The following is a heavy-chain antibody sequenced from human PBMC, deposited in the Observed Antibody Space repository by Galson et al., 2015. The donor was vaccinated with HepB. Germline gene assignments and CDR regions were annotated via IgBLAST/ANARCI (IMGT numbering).Heavy chain of an antibody. Sequence: SLRLSCAASGFIFNNYAIHWVRQAPGKGLEWVAVISYDGSNIDYADPVKGRFTISRDNGKKSLFLQLDSLRAEDTAVYYCARGGSDSSYYWVDWGPGILVTVSS. CDR1: GFIFNNYA. CDR2: ISYDGSNI. V-gene: IGHV3-30-3*01. CDR3: ARGGSDSSYYWVD. D-gene: IGHD1-26*01. J-gene: IGHJ4*02.